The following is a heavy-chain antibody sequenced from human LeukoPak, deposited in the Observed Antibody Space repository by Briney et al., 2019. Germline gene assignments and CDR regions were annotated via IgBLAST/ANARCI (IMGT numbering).Heavy chain of an antibody. J-gene: IGHJ3*02. CDR1: GGSISSSSYY. CDR3: ASGTPMRQPEPDAFDI. Sequence: SETLSLTCTVSGGSISSSSYYWGWIRQPPGKGLEWIGSIYYSGSTYYNPSLKSRVTISVDTSKNQFSLKLSSVTAADTAVYYCASGTPMRQPEPDAFDIWGQGTMVTVSS. V-gene: IGHV4-39*07. D-gene: IGHD1-14*01. CDR2: IYYSGST.